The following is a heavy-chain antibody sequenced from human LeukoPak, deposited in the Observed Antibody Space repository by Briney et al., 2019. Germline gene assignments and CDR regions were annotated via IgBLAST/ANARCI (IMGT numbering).Heavy chain of an antibody. D-gene: IGHD1-14*01. CDR3: ARALPPEREPYYYGMDV. CDR2: IFSSGTT. CDR1: GFTVSSNY. J-gene: IGHJ6*02. Sequence: PGGSLRLSCAASGFTVSSNYMSWVRQAPGKGLEWVSVIFSSGTTYYADSVKGRFTISRDNSKNTLYLQMNSLRAEDTAVYYCARALPPEREPYYYGMDVWGQGTTVTVSS. V-gene: IGHV3-53*01.